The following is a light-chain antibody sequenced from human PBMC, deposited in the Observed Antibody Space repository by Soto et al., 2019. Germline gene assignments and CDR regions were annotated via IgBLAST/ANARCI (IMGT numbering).Light chain of an antibody. J-gene: IGKJ1*01. V-gene: IGKV1-39*01. CDR1: QRVDSY. CDR2: AAS. Sequence: DIQVTQSPSSLSASVGDSVTLSCQTSQRVDSYIHWYQHQSGKPPKLLIYAASTLQDGVPSRFSGGGSGTAFSLIITGLQPGDSATYYCQQTYTSVATFGQGTRWIS. CDR3: QQTYTSVAT.